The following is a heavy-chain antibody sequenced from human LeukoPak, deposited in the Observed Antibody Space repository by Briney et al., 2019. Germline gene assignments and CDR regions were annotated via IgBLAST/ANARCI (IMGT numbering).Heavy chain of an antibody. V-gene: IGHV1-46*01. Sequence: ASVKVSCKASGYTFTNYYIHWVRQAPGQGLECMGIINPSGGSTSYAQKFQGRVTMTRDMSTSTVYMELSSLRSEDTAVYYCARGGVGATNYVWFDPWGQGTLVTVSS. D-gene: IGHD1-26*01. CDR3: ARGGVGATNYVWFDP. CDR2: INPSGGST. CDR1: GYTFTNYY. J-gene: IGHJ5*02.